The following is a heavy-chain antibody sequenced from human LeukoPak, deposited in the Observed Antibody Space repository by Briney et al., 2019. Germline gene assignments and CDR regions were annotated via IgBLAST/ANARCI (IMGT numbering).Heavy chain of an antibody. J-gene: IGHJ4*02. CDR3: ARQSSSWDRTFDY. Sequence: ASVKVSCKASGYTFTGYYMHWVRQAPGQGLEWMGWINPNSGGTNYAQKFQGWVTMTRDTSISTAYMELSRLRSDDTAVYYCARQSSSWDRTFDYWGQGTLVTVSS. CDR1: GYTFTGYY. V-gene: IGHV1-2*04. CDR2: INPNSGGT. D-gene: IGHD6-13*01.